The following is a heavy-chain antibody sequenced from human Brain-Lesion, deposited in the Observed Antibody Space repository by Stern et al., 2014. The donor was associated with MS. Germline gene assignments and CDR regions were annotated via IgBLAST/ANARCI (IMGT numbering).Heavy chain of an antibody. Sequence: QVQLQESGPGLVKPSQTLSLPCPVSGGSISSGDNYWIWIRPPPGTGPAWIWYIHYSGGTYFNPSLKSRATIAADTSKNQFSLKLNSMTAADTAVYYCARVPDYGDAFFDYWGQGILVTVSS. V-gene: IGHV4-30-4*01. CDR3: ARVPDYGDAFFDY. D-gene: IGHD4-17*01. J-gene: IGHJ4*02. CDR2: IHYSGGT. CDR1: GGSISSGDNY.